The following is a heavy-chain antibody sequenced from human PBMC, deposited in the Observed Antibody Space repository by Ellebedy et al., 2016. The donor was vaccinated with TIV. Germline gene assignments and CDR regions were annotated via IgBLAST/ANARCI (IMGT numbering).Heavy chain of an antibody. V-gene: IGHV3-23*01. CDR1: GFTFSNSA. CDR2: MSATFNKN. D-gene: IGHD2/OR15-2a*01. Sequence: GESLKISCAASGFTFSNSAMSWVRQAPGKGLEWVSAMSATFNKNYYIDSVKGRFTISRDNSKSTLYLQMNSLRAEDTAVYYCAKKVGTGLSLDYWGQGMLVTVSS. CDR3: AKKVGTGLSLDY. J-gene: IGHJ4*02.